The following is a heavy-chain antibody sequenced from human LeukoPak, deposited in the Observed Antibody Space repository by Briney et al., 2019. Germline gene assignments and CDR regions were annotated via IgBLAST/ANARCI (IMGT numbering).Heavy chain of an antibody. V-gene: IGHV1-46*04. J-gene: IGHJ4*02. Sequence: ASVKVSCKAFGYTFTNYYVHWVRQAPGQGLEWRGIITPTGGSTSYAHKLEGRLTMTRDMSTSTVYMELSSLRSEDTALYYCARADKSIAAAGLDYWGQGTLVTVSA. CDR2: ITPTGGST. D-gene: IGHD6-13*01. CDR3: ARADKSIAAAGLDY. CDR1: GYTFTNYY.